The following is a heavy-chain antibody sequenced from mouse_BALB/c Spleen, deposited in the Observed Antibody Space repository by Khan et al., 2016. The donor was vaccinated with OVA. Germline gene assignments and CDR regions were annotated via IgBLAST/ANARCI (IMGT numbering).Heavy chain of an antibody. Sequence: QVQLKQSGIKLVRPGDSVTLSCKASGYTFTNYWINWVKQRPGQGLEWIGNIYPSDSYTNYTQKLMDKATLTVNKYSRKAYMQLSSPTSDDAAVYYCTREGFDGSSFAYWGQGTLVTVSA. CDR2: IYPSDSYT. V-gene: IGHV1-69*02. CDR1: GYTFTNYW. J-gene: IGHJ3*01. D-gene: IGHD2-3*01. CDR3: TREGFDGSSFAY.